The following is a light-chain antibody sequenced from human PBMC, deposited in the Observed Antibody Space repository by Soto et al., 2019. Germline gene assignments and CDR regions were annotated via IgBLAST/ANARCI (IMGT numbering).Light chain of an antibody. CDR1: SSDIGGYDY. CDR3: SSYTTIRTLVI. CDR2: DVS. J-gene: IGLJ2*01. V-gene: IGLV2-14*03. Sequence: QSALTQPASVSGSPGQSITIPCTGSSSDIGGYDYVSWYQHHPGKAPKLIIYDVSNRPSGVSNRFSGPKSGNTASLTNSGLQAEDVSDYYCSSYTTIRTLVIFGGGTKVTVL.